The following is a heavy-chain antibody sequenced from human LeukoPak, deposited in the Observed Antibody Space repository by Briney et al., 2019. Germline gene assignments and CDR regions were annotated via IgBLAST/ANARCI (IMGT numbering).Heavy chain of an antibody. V-gene: IGHV4-39*01. Sequence: SETLSLTCTVSGDSITNSNYFWGWIRQPPGQGLEWIGEVFYNGNTHYNPSLKSRVTISTDTSKNQFSLTLTAVTASDTAIYYCARRSPLVVVTAAHYYDYWGQETLVTVSS. D-gene: IGHD2-21*02. CDR3: ARRSPLVVVTAAHYYDY. J-gene: IGHJ4*02. CDR1: GDSITNSNYF. CDR2: VFYNGNT.